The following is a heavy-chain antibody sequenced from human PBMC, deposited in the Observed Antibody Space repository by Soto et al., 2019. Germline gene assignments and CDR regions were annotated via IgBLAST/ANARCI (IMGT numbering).Heavy chain of an antibody. CDR2: ISYDGSNK. V-gene: IGHV3-30*18. J-gene: IGHJ4*02. CDR3: AKEKGYYYDSSGYYRYFDY. D-gene: IGHD3-22*01. Sequence: PGGSLRRSCAASGFTFSSYGMHWVRQAPGKGLEWVAVISYDGSNKYYADSVKGRFTISGDNSKNTLYLQMNSLRAEDTAVYYCAKEKGYYYDSSGYYRYFDYWGQGTLVTVSS. CDR1: GFTFSSYG.